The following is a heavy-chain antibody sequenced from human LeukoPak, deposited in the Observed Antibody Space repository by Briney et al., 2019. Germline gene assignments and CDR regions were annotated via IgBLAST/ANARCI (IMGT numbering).Heavy chain of an antibody. Sequence: SVKVSCMASGGTFSSYAISWVRQAPGQGLEWMGGIIPIFGTANYAQKFQGRVTITADESTSTAYMELSSLRSEDTAVYYCARDRVALRSQYYFDYWGKGTLVTVSS. CDR1: GGTFSSYA. CDR3: ARDRVALRSQYYFDY. CDR2: IIPIFGTA. D-gene: IGHD2/OR15-2a*01. V-gene: IGHV1-69*13. J-gene: IGHJ4*02.